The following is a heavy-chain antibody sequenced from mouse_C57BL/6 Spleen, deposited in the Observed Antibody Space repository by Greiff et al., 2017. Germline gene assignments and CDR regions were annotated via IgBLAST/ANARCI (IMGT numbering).Heavy chain of an antibody. CDR3: ARETAQVSWFAY. D-gene: IGHD3-2*02. V-gene: IGHV1-55*01. CDR1: GYTFTSYW. J-gene: IGHJ3*01. CDR2: IYPGSGST. Sequence: QVQLQQPGAELVKPGASVKMSCKASGYTFTSYWITWVKQRPGQGLEWIGDIYPGSGSTNYNEKFKSKATLTVDTSSSTADMQLSSLTSEDSAVYYCARETAQVSWFAYWGQGTRVTVSA.